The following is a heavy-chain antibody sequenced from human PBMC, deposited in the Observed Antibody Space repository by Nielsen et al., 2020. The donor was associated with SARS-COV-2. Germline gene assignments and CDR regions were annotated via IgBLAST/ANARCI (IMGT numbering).Heavy chain of an antibody. D-gene: IGHD6-19*01. V-gene: IGHV7-4-1*02. CDR2: INSNTGDP. CDR1: GYTFSNYA. Sequence: ASVKVSYKASGYTFSNYAMNWVRQAPGQGLEWMGRINSNTGDPTHAQGFTGRFVFSLDTSVSTAYLQISSLKADDTAVYYCARNVGGTYYYYGMDVWGQGTTVTVSS. CDR3: ARNVGGTYYYYGMDV. J-gene: IGHJ6*02.